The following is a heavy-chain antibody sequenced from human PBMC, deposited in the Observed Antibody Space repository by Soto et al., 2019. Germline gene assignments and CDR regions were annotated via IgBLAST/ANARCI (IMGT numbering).Heavy chain of an antibody. Sequence: QVQLVESGGGVVQPGRSLRLSCAASGFTFSSYGMHWVRQAPGKGLEWVAVISYDGSNKYYADSVKGRFTISRDNSKNTLYLQMNSLRAEDTAVYYCAKDGWDIVVVVAATPTIDYWGQGTLVIVSS. CDR3: AKDGWDIVVVVAATPTIDY. D-gene: IGHD2-15*01. CDR2: ISYDGSNK. J-gene: IGHJ4*02. CDR1: GFTFSSYG. V-gene: IGHV3-30*18.